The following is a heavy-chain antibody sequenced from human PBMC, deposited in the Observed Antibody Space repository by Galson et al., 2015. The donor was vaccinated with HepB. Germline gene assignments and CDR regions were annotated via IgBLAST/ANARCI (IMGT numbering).Heavy chain of an antibody. D-gene: IGHD5-18*01. CDR1: GYPFTNYD. CDR3: AREGYGTNNFDH. J-gene: IGHJ4*02. CDR2: INPSAGST. V-gene: IGHV1-46*01. Sequence: SVKVSCKASGYPFTNYDLHWVRQAPGQGLEWMGFINPSAGSTNYPGGGSTNYAQKFQGRLTMASAASTSTVYMELSSLRSDDTAIYYCAREGYGTNNFDHWGQGTLVTVSS.